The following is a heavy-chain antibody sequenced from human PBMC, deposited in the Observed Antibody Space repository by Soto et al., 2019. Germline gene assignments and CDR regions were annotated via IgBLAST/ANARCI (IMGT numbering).Heavy chain of an antibody. Sequence: QVQLQDSGPGLVKPSETLSLTCTVSGGSISSYYWTWIRQPPGKGLEWIGNIYYSGSTTYNPSLKSRATISVHTSKTQFSLRLRSVTAADTAVYYCATQTANFYGSGSYYLPFDYWGQGTLVTVSS. CDR3: ATQTANFYGSGSYYLPFDY. J-gene: IGHJ4*02. CDR2: IYYSGST. CDR1: GGSISSYY. D-gene: IGHD3-10*01. V-gene: IGHV4-59*01.